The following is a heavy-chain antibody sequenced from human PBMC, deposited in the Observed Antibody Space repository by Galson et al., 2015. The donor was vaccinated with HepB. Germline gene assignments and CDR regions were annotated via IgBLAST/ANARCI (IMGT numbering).Heavy chain of an antibody. V-gene: IGHV3-23*01. CDR2: IGGGGTIT. D-gene: IGHD4-11*01. Sequence: SLRLSCAASGFTFSNYAMSWVRQAPGKGLEWVSTIGGGGTITYYADSVKGRFTISRDNSKSTLSLQMNSLRAEDTAVYYCAKDDWSNSIWAPFDYWGQGTLVTVSS. J-gene: IGHJ4*02. CDR1: GFTFSNYA. CDR3: AKDDWSNSIWAPFDY.